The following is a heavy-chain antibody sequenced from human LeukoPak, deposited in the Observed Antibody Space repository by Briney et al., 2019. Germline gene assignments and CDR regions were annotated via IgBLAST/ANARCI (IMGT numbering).Heavy chain of an antibody. CDR3: ARDPTDYYDSSGYYYGRRTGAFDI. CDR2: IYTSGST. J-gene: IGHJ3*02. Sequence: SETLSLTCTVSGGSISSGYYWSWIRQPAGKGLEWIGRIYTSGSTNYNPSLKSRVTISVDKSKNQFSLKLSSVTAADTAVYYCARDPTDYYDSSGYYYGRRTGAFDIWGQGTMVTVSS. D-gene: IGHD3-22*01. CDR1: GGSISSGYY. V-gene: IGHV4-61*02.